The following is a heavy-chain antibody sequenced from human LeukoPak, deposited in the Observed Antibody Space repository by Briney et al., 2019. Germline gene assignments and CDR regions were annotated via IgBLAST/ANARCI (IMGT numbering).Heavy chain of an antibody. J-gene: IGHJ6*02. CDR3: ASRTVKEDGMDV. Sequence: PSETLSLTCTVSGGSISSYYWSWIRQPAGKGLEWIERIYMSGSTNYNSSLKSRVNMSVDTSKNQFSLNLSSVTAADTAVYYCASRTVKEDGMDVWGQGTTVTVSS. V-gene: IGHV4-4*07. CDR2: IYMSGST. CDR1: GGSISSYY. D-gene: IGHD4-17*01.